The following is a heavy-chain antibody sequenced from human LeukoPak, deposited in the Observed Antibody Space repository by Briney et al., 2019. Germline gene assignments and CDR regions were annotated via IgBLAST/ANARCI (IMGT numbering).Heavy chain of an antibody. CDR1: GYTFTSYG. V-gene: IGHV1-18*01. Sequence: ASVKVSCKASGYTFTSYGISWVRQAPGQGLECMGWISAYNGNTNYAQKLQGRVTMTTDTSTSTAYMELRSLRSDDTAVYYCARDRDYYGSTYFDYWGRGTLVTVSS. D-gene: IGHD3-10*01. CDR2: ISAYNGNT. J-gene: IGHJ4*02. CDR3: ARDRDYYGSTYFDY.